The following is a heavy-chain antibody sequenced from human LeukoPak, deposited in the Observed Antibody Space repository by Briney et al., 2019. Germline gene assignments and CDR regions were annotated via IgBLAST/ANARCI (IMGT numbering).Heavy chain of an antibody. V-gene: IGHV3-48*01. CDR3: AAHSIYCGADCYGGVDY. Sequence: PGGSLRLSCAASGFTFNSYSINWVRQAPGKGLEWVLYISSSSNTIYYADSVKGRFTISRENSKNTLYLQMNSLRAEDTAVYYCAAHSIYCGADCYGGVDYWGQGTLLAVSS. CDR2: ISSSSNTI. J-gene: IGHJ4*02. CDR1: GFTFNSYS. D-gene: IGHD2-21*01.